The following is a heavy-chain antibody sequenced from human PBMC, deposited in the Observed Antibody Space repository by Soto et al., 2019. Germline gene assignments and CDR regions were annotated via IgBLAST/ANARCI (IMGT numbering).Heavy chain of an antibody. D-gene: IGHD6-6*01. CDR3: AREKQLDEYYFDY. J-gene: IGHJ4*02. Sequence: TSETLSLTCTVSGGSISSGDYYWSWIRQPPGKGLEWIGYIYYSGSTYYNPSLKSRVTISVDTSKNQFSLKLSSVTAADTAVYYCAREKQLDEYYFDYWGQGTLVTVSS. CDR2: IYYSGST. V-gene: IGHV4-30-4*01. CDR1: GGSISSGDYY.